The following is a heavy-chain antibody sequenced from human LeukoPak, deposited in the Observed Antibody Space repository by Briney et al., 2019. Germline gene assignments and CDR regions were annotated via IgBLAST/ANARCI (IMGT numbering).Heavy chain of an antibody. V-gene: IGHV5-51*01. D-gene: IGHD4-17*01. CDR3: ARPAYGASDY. CDR2: IYPGDSAT. J-gene: IGHJ4*02. CDR1: GYNFISYW. Sequence: GESLKISCKGSGYNFISYWIAWVRQMPGKGLEWMGIIYPGDSATRYSPSFQGQVTISADKSISTAYLQWSSLKASDTAMYYCARPAYGASDYWGQGTLVTVSS.